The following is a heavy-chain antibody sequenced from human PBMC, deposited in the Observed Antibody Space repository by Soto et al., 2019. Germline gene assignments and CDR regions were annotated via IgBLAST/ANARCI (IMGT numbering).Heavy chain of an antibody. CDR1: GDSISSGDYS. D-gene: IGHD4-4*01. CDR3: ARGRSNDAFDV. Sequence: QLQLQESGSGLVKPSQTLSLTCAVSGDSISSGDYSWTWILQPPGKGLEWIGYIYLSGSTYYNPSLRSRVAISIDRSKRQFSLKLRSVTAAATAVYYGARGRSNDAFDVGGPGTMVTFSS. CDR2: IYLSGST. V-gene: IGHV4-30-2*01. J-gene: IGHJ3*01.